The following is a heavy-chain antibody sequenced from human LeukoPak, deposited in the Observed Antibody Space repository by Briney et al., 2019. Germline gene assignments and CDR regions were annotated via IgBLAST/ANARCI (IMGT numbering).Heavy chain of an antibody. CDR1: GFTFSSYL. CDR3: ARTAGYSSIVFDI. J-gene: IGHJ3*02. CDR2: IKQDGSEK. D-gene: IGHD2-2*01. V-gene: IGHV3-7*05. Sequence: GGSLRLSCAVSGFTFSSYLMSWVRQAPGKGLEWVANIKQDGSEKYYVDSVKGRFTISRDNAKNSLYLQMNSLRAEDTAVYYCARTAGYSSIVFDIWGQGTMVTVSS.